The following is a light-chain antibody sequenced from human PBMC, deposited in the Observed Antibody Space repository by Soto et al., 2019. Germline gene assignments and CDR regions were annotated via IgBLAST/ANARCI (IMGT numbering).Light chain of an antibody. J-gene: IGKJ3*01. CDR1: QTISNY. CDR2: GAS. V-gene: IGKV1-39*01. Sequence: DIPLTQSPSSLCASVGDRVTITCRASQTISNYLNWYQMKPGKAPKLLIYGASSLQNGVPPRFSGSGSGTDFALNIRNLEPEDFASYFCQQSYTSPTFGPGPKVDL. CDR3: QQSYTSPT.